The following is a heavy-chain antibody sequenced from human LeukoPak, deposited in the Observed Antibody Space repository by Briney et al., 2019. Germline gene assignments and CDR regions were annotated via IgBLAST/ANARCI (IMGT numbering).Heavy chain of an antibody. CDR3: ARAAGVAAALAY. D-gene: IGHD6-13*01. CDR2: IRYDGSNK. J-gene: IGHJ4*02. Sequence: PGGSLRLSCAASGFTFSSYGMHWVRQAPGKGLEWVAFIRYDGSNKYYADSVKGRFTISRDNSKNTLYLQMNSLRAEDTAVYYCARAAGVAAALAYWGQGTLVTVSS. CDR1: GFTFSSYG. V-gene: IGHV3-30*02.